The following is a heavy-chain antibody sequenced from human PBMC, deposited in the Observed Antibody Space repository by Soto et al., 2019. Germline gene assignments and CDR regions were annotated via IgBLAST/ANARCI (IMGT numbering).Heavy chain of an antibody. D-gene: IGHD3-3*01. J-gene: IGHJ6*02. V-gene: IGHV3-48*01. Sequence: GSLRLSCAASGFTFSSYSMNWVRQAPGKGLEWVSTIRSSSTTTYYADSVKGRFTIFRDNAKNTLYLQMNSLRAEDTAVYYCAKGNDFWSGYYYYYGMDVWGQGTTVTVSS. CDR2: IRSSSTTT. CDR1: GFTFSSYS. CDR3: AKGNDFWSGYYYYYGMDV.